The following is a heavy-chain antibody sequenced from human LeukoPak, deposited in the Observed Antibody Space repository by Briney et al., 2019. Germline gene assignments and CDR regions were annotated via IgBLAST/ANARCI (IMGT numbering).Heavy chain of an antibody. CDR2: IYYSGST. Sequence: PSETLSLTCIVSGGSISSYYWSWIRQPPGKGLEWIGYIYYSGSTNYNPSLKSRVTISVDTSKNQFSLKLSSVTAADTAVYYCARGIWSGDAFDIWGQGTMVTVSS. V-gene: IGHV4-59*08. J-gene: IGHJ3*02. D-gene: IGHD6-13*01. CDR1: GGSISSYY. CDR3: ARGIWSGDAFDI.